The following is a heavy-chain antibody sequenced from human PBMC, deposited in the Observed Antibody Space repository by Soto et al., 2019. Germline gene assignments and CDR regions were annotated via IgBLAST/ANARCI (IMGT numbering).Heavy chain of an antibody. CDR2: INPSGGST. J-gene: IGHJ4*02. V-gene: IGHV1-46*01. CDR3: AREVSAFGVVISAPIDY. CDR1: GYTFTSYY. Sequence: ASVKVSCKASGYTFTSYYMHWVRQAPGQGLEWMGIINPSGGSTRYAQKFQGRVTMTRDTSTSTVYMELSSLRCEDTAVYYCAREVSAFGVVISAPIDYWGQGTRVTVSS. D-gene: IGHD3-3*01.